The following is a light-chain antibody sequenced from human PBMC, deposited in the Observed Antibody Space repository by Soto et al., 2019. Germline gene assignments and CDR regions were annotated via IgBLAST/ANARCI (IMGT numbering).Light chain of an antibody. CDR1: QSISSW. CDR3: QQYKSYPWT. CDR2: DAS. V-gene: IGKV1-5*01. Sequence: DIQMTQSPSTLSASVGDRVTITCRASQSISSWLAWYQQKPGKAPKLLIYDASSLETGVPSRFSGSGSGTEFTLTISSLQPDDFATYYGQQYKSYPWTFGQGTKVEIK. J-gene: IGKJ1*01.